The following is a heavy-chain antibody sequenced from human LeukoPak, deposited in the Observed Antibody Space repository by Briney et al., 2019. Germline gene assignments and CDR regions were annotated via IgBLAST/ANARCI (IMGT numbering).Heavy chain of an antibody. J-gene: IGHJ4*02. D-gene: IGHD3-22*01. CDR2: IKQDGSEK. Sequence: PGGSLRLSCAASGFTFSSYWMSCVRQAPGKGLEWVANIKQDGSEKYYVDSVKGRFTISRDNAKNSLYLQMNSLRAEDTAVYYCARDGPYYYDSSGYSFDYWGQGTLVTVSS. CDR1: GFTFSSYW. V-gene: IGHV3-7*01. CDR3: ARDGPYYYDSSGYSFDY.